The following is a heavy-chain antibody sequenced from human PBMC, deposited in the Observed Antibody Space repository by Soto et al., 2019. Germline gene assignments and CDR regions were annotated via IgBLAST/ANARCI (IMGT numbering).Heavy chain of an antibody. CDR1: GYTFTTYA. CDR3: ARGITLPTPLDY. CDR2: INAGNGNT. V-gene: IGHV1-3*01. D-gene: IGHD1-20*01. J-gene: IGHJ4*02. Sequence: ASVKVSCKASGYTFTTYAMHWVRQAPGQRLEWMGWINAGNGNTKYSQKFQGRVTITRDTSASTAYMELSSLRSEDTAVYYCARGITLPTPLDYWGQGTLVTVS.